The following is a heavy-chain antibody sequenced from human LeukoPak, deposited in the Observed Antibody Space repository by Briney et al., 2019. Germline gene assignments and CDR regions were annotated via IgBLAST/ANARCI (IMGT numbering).Heavy chain of an antibody. CDR1: GGTFSSYA. D-gene: IGHD3-10*01. V-gene: IGHV1-69*01. J-gene: IGHJ4*02. CDR3: AREIYYYGSGSYLDY. CDR2: IIPIFGTA. Sequence: SVKVSCKASGGTFSSYAISWVRQAPGQGLEWMGGIIPIFGTANYAQKFQGRVTITADESTSTAYMELSSLRSEDTAVYYCAREIYYYGSGSYLDYWGQGTLVTVSS.